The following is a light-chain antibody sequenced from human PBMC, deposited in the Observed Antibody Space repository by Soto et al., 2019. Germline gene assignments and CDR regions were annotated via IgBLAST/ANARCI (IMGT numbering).Light chain of an antibody. V-gene: IGKV1-5*03. J-gene: IGKJ1*01. CDR2: KAS. CDR3: QQYRSYPWT. CDR1: QSVSAW. Sequence: DIPMTQSPSTLSASEGDRVTITCRASQSVSAWLAWYHQKPGKAPKLLIYKASTLESGVPSMFSGSGYGAEFTLTISSLQPDDRATDYCQQYRSYPWTFGQGTKVEIK.